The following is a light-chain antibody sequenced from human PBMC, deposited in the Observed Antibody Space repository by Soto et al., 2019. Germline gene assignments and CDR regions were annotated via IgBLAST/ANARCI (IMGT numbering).Light chain of an antibody. V-gene: IGKV1-39*01. J-gene: IGKJ1*01. CDR1: HNINHF. Sequence: DIQLTPAPSSLSAQVGDRVAITCRTGHNINHFLNCYRQRPGEAPERLIYGASVLRGGVSTRVSGSGSGTDCPLTISGLQPEESATYYCQQTVRTPPWTLGRG. CDR3: QQTVRTPPWT. CDR2: GAS.